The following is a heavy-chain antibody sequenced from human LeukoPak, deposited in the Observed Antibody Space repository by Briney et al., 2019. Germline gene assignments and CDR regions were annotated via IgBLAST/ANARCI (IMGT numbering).Heavy chain of an antibody. CDR3: LKAVFPDGYSSPFDY. V-gene: IGHV3-30*02. CDR1: GFTFSSYG. D-gene: IGHD6-13*01. J-gene: IGHJ4*02. Sequence: GGSLRLSCAASGFTFSSYGMHWVRQAPGKGLEWVALIRCDGSNKYYAYSVKGRFTISSANSNNTQKLQMNSQRPETTDTDYYLKAVFPDGYSSPFDYWGQGTLVTVSS. CDR2: IRCDGSNK.